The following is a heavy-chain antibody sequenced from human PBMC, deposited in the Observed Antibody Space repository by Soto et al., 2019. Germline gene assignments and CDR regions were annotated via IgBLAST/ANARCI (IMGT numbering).Heavy chain of an antibody. J-gene: IGHJ4*02. CDR2: IYYSGYT. CDR1: GGSISSYY. D-gene: IGHD4-17*01. Sequence: SETLSLTCTASGGSISSYYWSWIRQPPGKGLEWIGYIYYSGYTYYNPSLKSRVTISVDTSKNQFSLKLSSVTAADTAVYYCARGFPTVVTVDYWGQGTLVTVSS. CDR3: ARGFPTVVTVDY. V-gene: IGHV4-59*08.